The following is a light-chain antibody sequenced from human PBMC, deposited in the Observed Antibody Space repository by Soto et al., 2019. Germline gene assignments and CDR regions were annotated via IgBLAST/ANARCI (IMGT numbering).Light chain of an antibody. CDR3: SSYTTSSTVA. V-gene: IGLV2-14*01. CDR2: EVS. J-gene: IGLJ2*01. CDR1: SSDIGGYNY. Sequence: QSALTQSASVSGSPGQSITISCTGTSSDIGGYNYVSWYQQHPDKAPKLRIFEVSNRPSGVSNRFSGSKSGNTASLNISGLLPEDEADYYCSSYTTSSTVAFGGGTKLTVL.